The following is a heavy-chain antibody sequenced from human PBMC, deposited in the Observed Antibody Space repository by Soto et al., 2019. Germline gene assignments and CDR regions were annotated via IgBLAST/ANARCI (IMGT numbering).Heavy chain of an antibody. Sequence: GGSLSLSCSASGFTFSSYAMHWVRQAPGKGLEYVSAISSNGGSTYYADSVKGRFTISRDNSKNTLYLQMSSLRAEDTAVYYCVKALRYFDWLPDFDYWGQGTLVTVSS. J-gene: IGHJ4*02. D-gene: IGHD3-9*01. CDR2: ISSNGGST. CDR3: VKALRYFDWLPDFDY. V-gene: IGHV3-64D*06. CDR1: GFTFSSYA.